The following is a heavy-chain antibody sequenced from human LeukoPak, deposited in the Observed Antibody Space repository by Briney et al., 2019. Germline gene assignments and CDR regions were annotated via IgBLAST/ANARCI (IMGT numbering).Heavy chain of an antibody. D-gene: IGHD2-8*01. CDR3: ARPSNGGMDV. Sequence: GGSLRLSCAASGFTFSNYWMSWVRQAPGKGLEWVANIKEDGSEKYYVDSVKGRFTISRDNARNSLYLQMNSLRAEDTAVYYCARPSNGGMDVWGKGTTVTVSS. CDR1: GFTFSNYW. V-gene: IGHV3-7*01. CDR2: IKEDGSEK. J-gene: IGHJ6*04.